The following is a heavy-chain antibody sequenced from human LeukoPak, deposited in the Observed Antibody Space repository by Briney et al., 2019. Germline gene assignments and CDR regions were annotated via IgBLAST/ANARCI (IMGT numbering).Heavy chain of an antibody. CDR3: ALAEQDYGDYDDY. CDR1: GGSISSYY. CDR2: INHSGST. J-gene: IGHJ4*02. D-gene: IGHD4-17*01. V-gene: IGHV4-34*01. Sequence: PSETLSLTCTVSGGSISSYYWSWIRQPPGKGLEWIGEINHSGSTNYNPSLKSRVTISVDTSKNQFSLKLSSVTAADTAVYYCALAEQDYGDYDDYWGQGTLVTVSS.